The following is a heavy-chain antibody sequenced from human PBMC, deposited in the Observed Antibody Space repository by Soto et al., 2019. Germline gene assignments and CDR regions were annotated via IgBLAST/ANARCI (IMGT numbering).Heavy chain of an antibody. J-gene: IGHJ5*02. CDR1: GYTFTNYG. CDR3: ARRPANNPVNWFDP. D-gene: IGHD1-20*01. V-gene: IGHV1-18*01. CDR2: ISAYNGNT. Sequence: QVQLVQSGAEVKKPGASVKVSCKASGYTFTNYGISWVRQAPGQGLEYMGWISAYNGNTNYVQKLQGRATMTTDTSTSTAYMELRSLRSDDTAVYYCARRPANNPVNWFDPWGQGTLVTVSS.